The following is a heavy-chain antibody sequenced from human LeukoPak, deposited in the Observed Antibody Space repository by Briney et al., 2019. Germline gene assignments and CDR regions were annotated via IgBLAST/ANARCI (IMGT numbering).Heavy chain of an antibody. V-gene: IGHV3-21*04. Sequence: GGSLRLSCATSGFSFRSYSINWVRQAPGKGLQWVSSVNGGSDDIYYADSVKGRFTISRDNAVNSLYLQMNSLRAEDTAVYYCATLGGGSGNTHIPLVDHWGQGTLVTVSS. D-gene: IGHD3-10*01. CDR1: GFSFRSYS. CDR3: ATLGGGSGNTHIPLVDH. J-gene: IGHJ4*02. CDR2: VNGGSDDI.